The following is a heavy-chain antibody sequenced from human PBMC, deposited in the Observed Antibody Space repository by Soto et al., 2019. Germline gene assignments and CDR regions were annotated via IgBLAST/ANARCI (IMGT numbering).Heavy chain of an antibody. CDR1: GFTLSGYA. J-gene: IGHJ6*03. D-gene: IGHD6-6*01. Sequence: EVQLAESGGGLAQPGGSLRLSCAASGFTLSGYAMDWVRQAPGKGLEYVSGISSNGVGTYYANSVQGRFTISRDNSKNTVYLHMGSLRPEDMAVYYCARRARPDFYYMDVCGKGTTVTVS. CDR3: ARRARPDFYYMDV. V-gene: IGHV3-64*01. CDR2: ISSNGVGT.